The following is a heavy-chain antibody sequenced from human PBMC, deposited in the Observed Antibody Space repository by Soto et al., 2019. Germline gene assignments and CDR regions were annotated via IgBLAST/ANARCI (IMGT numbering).Heavy chain of an antibody. CDR2: ISSNGFYT. Sequence: EVQLVESGGGLVKPGGSLRLSCAASGFTFSSYSMNWVRQAPGKGLEWVASISSNGFYTDFADSVKGRFTLSRDNVNNSVFLQLNSLSAEDTAVYYCAQRPGAFDVWGQGTMVTVSS. CDR1: GFTFSSYS. J-gene: IGHJ3*01. CDR3: AQRPGAFDV. V-gene: IGHV3-21*04.